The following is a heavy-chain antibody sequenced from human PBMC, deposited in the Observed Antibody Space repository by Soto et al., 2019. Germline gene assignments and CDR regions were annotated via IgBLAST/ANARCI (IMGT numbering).Heavy chain of an antibody. CDR3: VRLDNSVFGAFYGMDV. V-gene: IGHV4-30-4*01. J-gene: IGHJ6*02. CDR2: IYYTGST. D-gene: IGHD3-16*01. CDR1: GDSINYDDYY. Sequence: SETLSLTCTVSGDSINYDDYYWSWVRQPPGKGLEWIGYIYYTGSTYYSPSLKSRLTISLDTSKNQFSLKLSSVTAADTAVYFCVRLDNSVFGAFYGMDVWGQGTTVTVSS.